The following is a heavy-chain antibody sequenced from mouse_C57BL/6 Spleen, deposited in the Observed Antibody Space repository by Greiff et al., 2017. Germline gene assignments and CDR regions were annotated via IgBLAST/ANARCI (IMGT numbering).Heavy chain of an antibody. V-gene: IGHV1-55*01. D-gene: IGHD2-3*01. Sequence: QVHVKQSGAELVKPGASVKMSCKASGYTFTSYWITWVKQRPGQGLEWIGDIYPGSGGTNYNEKFQSKATLTVDTSSSTAYMQLSSLTSEDSAVYYCAREEGGYWAYWGQGTLVTVSA. J-gene: IGHJ3*01. CDR1: GYTFTSYW. CDR2: IYPGSGGT. CDR3: AREEGGYWAY.